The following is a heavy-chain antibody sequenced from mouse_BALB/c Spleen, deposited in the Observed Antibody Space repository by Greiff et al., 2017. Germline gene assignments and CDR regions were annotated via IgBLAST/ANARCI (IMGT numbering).Heavy chain of an antibody. CDR1: GFTFSSYT. CDR3: ARHPSTTDWDFDV. Sequence: EVQLMESGGGLVQPGGSLKLSCAASGFTFSSYTMSWVRQTPEQRLEWVAYISNGGGSTYYPDTVKGRFTISRDNAKNTLYLQMSSLKSEDTAMYYCARHPSTTDWDFDVWGAGTTVTVSS. D-gene: IGHD1-1*01. CDR2: ISNGGGST. V-gene: IGHV5-12-2*01. J-gene: IGHJ1*01.